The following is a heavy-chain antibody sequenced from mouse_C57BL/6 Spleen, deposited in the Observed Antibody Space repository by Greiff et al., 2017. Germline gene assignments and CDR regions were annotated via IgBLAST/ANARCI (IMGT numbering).Heavy chain of an antibody. CDR1: GYAFSSSW. J-gene: IGHJ4*01. CDR2: IYPGDGDT. D-gene: IGHD1-1*01. Sequence: QVQLQQSGPELVKPGASVKISCKASGYAFSSSWMNWVKQRPGKGLEWIGRIYPGDGDTNYNGKFKGKATLTADKSSSTAYMQLSSLTSEDSAVYFCARGNYGSTPYAMDYWGQGTSVTVSS. V-gene: IGHV1-82*01. CDR3: ARGNYGSTPYAMDY.